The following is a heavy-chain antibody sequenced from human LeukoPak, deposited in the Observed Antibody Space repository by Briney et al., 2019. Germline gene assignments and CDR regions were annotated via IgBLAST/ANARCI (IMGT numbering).Heavy chain of an antibody. CDR2: ISSSSSYI. CDR3: ARDSQLLSAAFDI. D-gene: IGHD2/OR15-2a*01. V-gene: IGHV3-21*01. CDR1: GFTFSSYS. J-gene: IGHJ3*02. Sequence: GGSLRLSCAASGFTFSSYSMNWVRQAPGKGLEWVSSISSSSSYIYYADSVKGRFTISRDNTKNSLYLQMNSLRAEDTAVYYCARDSQLLSAAFDIWGQGTMVTVSS.